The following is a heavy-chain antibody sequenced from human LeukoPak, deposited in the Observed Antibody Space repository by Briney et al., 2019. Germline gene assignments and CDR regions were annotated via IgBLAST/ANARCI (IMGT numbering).Heavy chain of an antibody. V-gene: IGHV3-30*02. CDR2: IRYDGSNK. Sequence: PGGSLRLSCAASGFTFSSYGMHWVRQAPGKGLEWVAFIRYDGSNKYYADSVKGRFTISRDNSKNKLYLQMNSLRAEDAAVYYCAKDANRYIVRPDPYMDVWGKGTTVTVSS. D-gene: IGHD2-8*01. CDR3: AKDANRYIVRPDPYMDV. CDR1: GFTFSSYG. J-gene: IGHJ6*03.